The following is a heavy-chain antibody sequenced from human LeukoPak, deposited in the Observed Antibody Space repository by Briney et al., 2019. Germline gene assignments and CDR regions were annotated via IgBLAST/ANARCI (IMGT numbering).Heavy chain of an antibody. CDR3: TRQEKTSLDS. CDR1: GFIFSGSA. J-gene: IGHJ4*02. Sequence: GGSLRLSCAASGFIFSGSAIHWVRQASGKGLEWLGRIRSKANSYATGYAASVTGRFTIFRDESKNTAYLQMNSLKTEDTAVYYCTRQEKTSLDSWGQGALVTVSS. D-gene: IGHD4-11*01. V-gene: IGHV3-73*01. CDR2: IRSKANSYAT.